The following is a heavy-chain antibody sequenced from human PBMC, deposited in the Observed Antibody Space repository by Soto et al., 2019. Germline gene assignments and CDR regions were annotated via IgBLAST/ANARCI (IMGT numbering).Heavy chain of an antibody. CDR3: AKDQGDCSSTSCYTPWCYGMEV. Sequence: GGSLRLSCAASVFTFSSYAMSWVRQAPGKGLECVSAISVSGGSTYYADSVKGRFTISRDNSKNTLYLQMNSLRAEDMAVYYCAKDQGDCSSTSCYTPWCYGMEVWGQGTTVTVSS. D-gene: IGHD2-2*02. CDR2: ISVSGGST. V-gene: IGHV3-23*01. CDR1: VFTFSSYA. J-gene: IGHJ6*01.